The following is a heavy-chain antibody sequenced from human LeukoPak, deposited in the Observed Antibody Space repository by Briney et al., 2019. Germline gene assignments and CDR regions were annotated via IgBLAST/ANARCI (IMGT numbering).Heavy chain of an antibody. D-gene: IGHD4-17*01. CDR2: ISSSSSYI. CDR3: ARAVYGFDAFDI. Sequence: PGGSLRLSCAASGFTFSSYSMNWVRHAPGKGLEWVSSISSSSSYIYYADSVKGRFTISGDNAKNSLYLQMNSLRAEDTAVYYCARAVYGFDAFDIWGQGTMVTVSS. CDR1: GFTFSSYS. J-gene: IGHJ3*02. V-gene: IGHV3-21*01.